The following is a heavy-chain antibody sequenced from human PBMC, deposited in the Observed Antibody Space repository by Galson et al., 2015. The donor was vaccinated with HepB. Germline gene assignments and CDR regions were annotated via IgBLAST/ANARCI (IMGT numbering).Heavy chain of an antibody. V-gene: IGHV4-4*02. CDR3: ARTYYYNMSGNWFDP. D-gene: IGHD3-22*01. J-gene: IGHJ5*02. CDR2: IYHSGST. Sequence: SETLSLTCGVSGDSIRSGYWWSWVRQFPGKGLEWIGEIYHSGSTNYSPSLKGRVTITLGKSKKQFSLQMTSVTAADTAVYFCARTYYYNMSGNWFDPWGQGTLVTVSS. CDR1: GDSIRSGYW.